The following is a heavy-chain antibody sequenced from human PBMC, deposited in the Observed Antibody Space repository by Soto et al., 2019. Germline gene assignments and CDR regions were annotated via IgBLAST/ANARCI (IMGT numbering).Heavy chain of an antibody. CDR2: INHSGST. CDR1: GGSIIGGGYS. J-gene: IGHJ6*02. D-gene: IGHD6-6*01. V-gene: IGHV4-30-2*01. CDR3: ARGRWIAARPYYYGMDV. Sequence: PSWTVSHTCAVSGGSIIGGGYSWSRIRQPPGKGLEWIGYINHSGSTNYNPSLKSRVTISVDRSKNQFSLKLSSVTAADTAVYYCARGRWIAARPYYYGMDVWGQGTTVTVSS.